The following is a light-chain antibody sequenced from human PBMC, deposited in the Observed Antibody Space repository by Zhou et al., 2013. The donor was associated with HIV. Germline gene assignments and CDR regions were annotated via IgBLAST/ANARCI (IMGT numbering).Light chain of an antibody. CDR3: QQYKIYPLT. CDR1: QDIGSW. V-gene: IGKV1D-16*01. J-gene: IGKJ4*01. CDR2: AAS. Sequence: DIRMTQSPSSLSAAVKDTVTITCRASQDIGSWVAWYQQKPGKAPKSLIYAASSLQSGVPSKFSGSGSGTDFTLTISNLQPEDIASYYCQQYKIYPLTFGGGTKVEIK.